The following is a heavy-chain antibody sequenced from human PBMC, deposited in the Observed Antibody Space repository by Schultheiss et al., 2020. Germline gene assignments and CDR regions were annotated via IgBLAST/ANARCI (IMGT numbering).Heavy chain of an antibody. CDR3: ASTDTAMISHY. D-gene: IGHD5-18*01. CDR2: IYYSGST. J-gene: IGHJ4*02. CDR1: GGSFSSYY. V-gene: IGHV4-39*07. Sequence: GSLRLSCAVFGGSFSSYYWGWIRQPPGKGLEWIGSIYYSGSTYYNPSLKSRVTISVDTSKNQFSLRLSSVSAADTAVYYCASTDTAMISHYWGRGTLVTVSS.